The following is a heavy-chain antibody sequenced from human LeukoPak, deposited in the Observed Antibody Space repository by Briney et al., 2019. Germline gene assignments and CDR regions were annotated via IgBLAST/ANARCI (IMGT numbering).Heavy chain of an antibody. J-gene: IGHJ4*02. CDR1: GFSFSSYG. CDR2: IWYDGNKK. D-gene: IGHD5-24*01. Sequence: GGSLRLSCAVSGFSFSSYGMHWVRQTAGKGLEWVAAIWYDGNKKSYGDSVKGRFAISRDNSMNTLYLQMDSLRAEDTAVYYCARGTADGRDGYNHVFDYWGQGTLVTVSS. V-gene: IGHV3-33*01. CDR3: ARGTADGRDGYNHVFDY.